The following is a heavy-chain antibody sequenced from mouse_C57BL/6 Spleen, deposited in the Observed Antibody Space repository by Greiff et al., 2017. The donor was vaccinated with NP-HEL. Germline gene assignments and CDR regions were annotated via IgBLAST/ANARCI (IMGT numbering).Heavy chain of an antibody. CDR2: INPNYGTT. CDR3: ARSHYYGSSLGYFDY. CDR1: GYSFTDYN. V-gene: IGHV1-39*01. D-gene: IGHD1-1*01. J-gene: IGHJ2*01. Sequence: VQLQQSGPELVKPGASVKISCKASGYSFTDYNMNWVKQSNGKSLEWIGVINPNYGTTSYNQKFKGKATLTVDKSSSTAYMQLSSLTSEDSAVYYCARSHYYGSSLGYFDYWGQGTTLTVSS.